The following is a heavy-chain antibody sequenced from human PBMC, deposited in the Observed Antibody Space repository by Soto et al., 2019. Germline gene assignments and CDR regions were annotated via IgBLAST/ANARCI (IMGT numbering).Heavy chain of an antibody. CDR2: ISSSGSTI. D-gene: IGHD3-16*02. J-gene: IGHJ4*02. V-gene: IGHV3-48*04. CDR3: ARGHDDYILGSYRTGYADY. Sequence: GGSLRLSCAASGFTFSSYAMSWVRQAPGKGLEWVSYISSSGSTIYYADSVKGRFTISRDNAKNSLYLQMNSLRAEDTAVYYCARGHDDYILGSYRTGYADYWGQGTLVTVSS. CDR1: GFTFSSYA.